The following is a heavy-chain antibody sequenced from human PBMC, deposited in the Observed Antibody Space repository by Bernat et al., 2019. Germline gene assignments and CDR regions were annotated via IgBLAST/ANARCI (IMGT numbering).Heavy chain of an antibody. CDR3: AKDWDLGGSPEYFQH. CDR1: GFTFSSYA. CDR2: ISGSGGST. D-gene: IGHD1-26*01. Sequence: EVQLLESGGGLVQPGGSLRLSCAASGFTFSSYAMSWVRQAPGKGLEWVSAISGSGGSTYYADSVKGRFTISRDNSKNTPYLQMNSLRAEDTAVYYCAKDWDLGGSPEYFQHWGQGTLVTVSS. J-gene: IGHJ1*01. V-gene: IGHV3-23*01.